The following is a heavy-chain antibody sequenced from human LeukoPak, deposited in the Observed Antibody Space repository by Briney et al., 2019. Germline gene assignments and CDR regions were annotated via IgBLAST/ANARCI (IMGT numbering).Heavy chain of an antibody. Sequence: GGSLRLSCAASGFTFDDYGMSWVRQAPGKGLEWVSGINWNGGSTGYADSVKGRFTISRDNAKNSLYLQMNSLRAEDTAVYYCARDLVSGVVTASGAFNIWGQGTMVTVSS. V-gene: IGHV3-20*04. CDR1: GFTFDDYG. CDR2: INWNGGST. CDR3: ARDLVSGVVTASGAFNI. J-gene: IGHJ3*02. D-gene: IGHD3-3*01.